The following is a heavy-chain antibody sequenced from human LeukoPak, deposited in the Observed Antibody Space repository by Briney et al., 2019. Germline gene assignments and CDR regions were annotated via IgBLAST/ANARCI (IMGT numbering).Heavy chain of an antibody. CDR3: ARGVDSSGYYYGKNLPFDP. V-gene: IGHV3-74*01. CDR2: INSDGSST. D-gene: IGHD3-22*01. Sequence: GGSLRLSCAASGFTFSSYWIHWVRHAPGKGLVWVSRINSDGSSTSYADSVKGRFTISRDNAKNTLYLQMNSLRAEDTAVYYCARGVDSSGYYYGKNLPFDPWGQGTLVTVSS. CDR1: GFTFSSYW. J-gene: IGHJ5*02.